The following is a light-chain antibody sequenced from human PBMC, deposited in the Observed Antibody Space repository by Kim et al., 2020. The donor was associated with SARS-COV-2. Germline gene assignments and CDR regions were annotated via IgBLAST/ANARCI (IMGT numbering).Light chain of an antibody. Sequence: VNTTCTLNYEHRLYRIDWHQQQSGKGPRYLMKVNGDGSHNKGDGTPDRFSGSTSGAERYLTSSSLQSEDEADYYCQTWGTGIVVFGGGTQLTVL. V-gene: IGLV4-69*01. CDR1: YEHRLYR. CDR2: VNGDGSH. J-gene: IGLJ2*01. CDR3: QTWGTGIVV.